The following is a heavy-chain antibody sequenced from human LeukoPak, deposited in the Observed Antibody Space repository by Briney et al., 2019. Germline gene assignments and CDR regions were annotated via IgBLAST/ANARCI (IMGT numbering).Heavy chain of an antibody. CDR1: GFTFSSYW. Sequence: PGGSLRLSCATSGFTFSSYWMSWVRQAPGKGLEWVANIKQDGSEKYYVDSVKGRFTISRDNAKNSLYLQMNSLIPEDTAVYYCARAVPSRQAIDYWGQGTLVTVSS. CDR2: IKQDGSEK. V-gene: IGHV3-7*01. CDR3: ARAVPSRQAIDY. J-gene: IGHJ4*02.